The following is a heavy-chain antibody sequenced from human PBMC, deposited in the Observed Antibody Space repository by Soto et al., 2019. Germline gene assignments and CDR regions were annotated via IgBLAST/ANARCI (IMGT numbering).Heavy chain of an antibody. V-gene: IGHV4-31*02. CDR3: AQALVFTGGDGFDI. CDR2: IYYSGNT. CDR1: GGSITTGGRY. J-gene: IGHJ3*02. D-gene: IGHD1-1*01. Sequence: QVRLQEWGPGLVKPSQTLSLKCSVSGGSITTGGRYWSWIRQLPGKGLERIGDIYYSGNTYYNASLKSRATLSVEPAKNQFSLKLSSVTAADTAVYYCAQALVFTGGDGFDIWGQGRLVTVSS.